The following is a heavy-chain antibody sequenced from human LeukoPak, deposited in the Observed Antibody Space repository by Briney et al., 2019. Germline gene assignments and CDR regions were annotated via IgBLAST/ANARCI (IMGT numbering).Heavy chain of an antibody. J-gene: IGHJ4*02. Sequence: ASVKVSCKASGYTFTSYYMHWVRQAPGQGLEWVGWISGYIGKTKYAQKLQGRVTMTTDTSTSTAYMELRRLRSDDTAVYFCARDPYDLLTGYYSGFGGDYWGQGTLVTVSS. CDR1: GYTFTSYY. D-gene: IGHD3-9*01. CDR2: ISGYIGKT. CDR3: ARDPYDLLTGYYSGFGGDY. V-gene: IGHV1-18*04.